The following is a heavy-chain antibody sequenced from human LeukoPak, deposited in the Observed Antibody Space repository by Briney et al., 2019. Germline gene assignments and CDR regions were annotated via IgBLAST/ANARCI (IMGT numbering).Heavy chain of an antibody. CDR2: IWYDGSNK. J-gene: IGHJ4*02. CDR3: AKELGWYFDY. D-gene: IGHD6-19*01. V-gene: IGHV3-33*06. CDR1: GFTFSSYA. Sequence: PGGSLRLSCAASGFTFSSYAMHWVRQAPGKGLEWVAVIWYDGSNKYYADSVKGRFTISRDNSKNTLYLQMNSLRAEDTAVYYCAKELGWYFDYWGQGTLVTVSS.